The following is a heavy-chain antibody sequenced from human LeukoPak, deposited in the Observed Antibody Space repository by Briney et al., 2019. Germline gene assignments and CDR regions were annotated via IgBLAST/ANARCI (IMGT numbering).Heavy chain of an antibody. CDR1: GGSITNYY. D-gene: IGHD1-26*01. CDR2: IYNTGRT. CDR3: ARQGELAINY. J-gene: IGHJ4*02. V-gene: IGHV4-59*08. Sequence: SETLSLTCSVSGGSITNYYWSWIRQSPGKGLEWIGFIYNTGRTNYNPSLQSRVTMSIDTSKNQFSLKLSSVTAADTAVYYCARQGELAINYWGQGTLVTVSS.